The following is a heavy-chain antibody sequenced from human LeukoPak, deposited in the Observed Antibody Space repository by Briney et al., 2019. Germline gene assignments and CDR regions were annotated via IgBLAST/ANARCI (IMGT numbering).Heavy chain of an antibody. J-gene: IGHJ3*02. CDR1: GFTFSLYS. CDR3: ARELTRGEGDAFDI. Sequence: GGCLRLSCVASGFTFSLYSVNWVRQAPGKGLEWGSAISSRSSYIYYAATMKGRFTSSRDNAKKTLYLQKNSLRAEDTAVYYCARELTRGEGDAFDIWGQGTMVTVSS. V-gene: IGHV3-21*01. CDR2: ISSRSSYI. D-gene: IGHD7-27*01.